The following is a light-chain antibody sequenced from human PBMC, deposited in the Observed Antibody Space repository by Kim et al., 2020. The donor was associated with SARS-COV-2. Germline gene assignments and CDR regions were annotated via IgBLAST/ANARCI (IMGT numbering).Light chain of an antibody. Sequence: KATISLKSRQDVLYHLHNENHLAWDQQKPGQPPKLLIYWATTRGFRVPGRFSGKGSWTDFTLTISSLQAEDVAVYYCQQYYSPPFTFGQGTKLEI. CDR2: WAT. CDR1: QDVLYHLHNENH. CDR3: QQYYSPPFT. V-gene: IGKV4-1*01. J-gene: IGKJ2*01.